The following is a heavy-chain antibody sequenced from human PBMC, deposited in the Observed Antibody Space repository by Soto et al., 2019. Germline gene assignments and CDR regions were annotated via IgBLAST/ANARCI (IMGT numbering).Heavy chain of an antibody. CDR2: INHSGST. Sequence: PSETLSLTCAVYGGSFSGYYWSWIRQPPGNGLKWIGEINHSGSTNYNPSLKSRVTISVDTSKNQFSLKLSSVTAADTAVYYCAREISIGYCSGGSCYGWFDPWGQGTLVTVSS. CDR1: GGSFSGYY. D-gene: IGHD2-15*01. J-gene: IGHJ5*02. CDR3: AREISIGYCSGGSCYGWFDP. V-gene: IGHV4-34*01.